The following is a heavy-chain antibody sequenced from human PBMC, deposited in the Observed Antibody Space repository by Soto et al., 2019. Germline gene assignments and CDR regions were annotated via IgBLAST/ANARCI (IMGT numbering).Heavy chain of an antibody. Sequence: QVHLVQSGAEVKRPGASVTVSCKASGYSFTNYGISWVRQAPGQGLEWMGWISGHNGNTNYAQKLQGRVTMTTDTSTSTAYMELRSLRSDDTAVYYCARDYYGLGIPRSPFFYWGQGTLVTVSS. CDR3: ARDYYGLGIPRSPFFY. CDR1: GYSFTNYG. J-gene: IGHJ4*02. D-gene: IGHD3-10*01. CDR2: ISGHNGNT. V-gene: IGHV1-18*01.